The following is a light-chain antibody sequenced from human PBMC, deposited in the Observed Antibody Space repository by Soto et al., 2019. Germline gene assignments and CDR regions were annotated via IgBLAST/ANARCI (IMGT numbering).Light chain of an antibody. V-gene: IGKV1-6*01. CDR1: QGIRND. CDR2: AAS. CDR3: LQDYNYPWT. Sequence: AIQITQSPSSLSASVVARVTITCRASQGIRNDLGWYQQKPGKAPKLLIYAASSLQSGVPSRFSGSGSGTDFTLTISSLQPEDFATYYCLQDYNYPWTFGQGTKVDI. J-gene: IGKJ1*01.